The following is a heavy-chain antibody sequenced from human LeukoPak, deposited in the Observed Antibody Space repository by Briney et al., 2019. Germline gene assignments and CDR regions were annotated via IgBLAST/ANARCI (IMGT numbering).Heavy chain of an antibody. V-gene: IGHV3-30-3*01. J-gene: IGHJ4*02. Sequence: GGSLRLSCAASGFTFSSYAMHWVRQAPGKGLEWVAVISYDGSNKYYADSVKGRFTISRDNSKNTLYLQMNSLRAEDTAVYYCARERTDDYYDSSGYLDYWGQGTLVTVSS. CDR3: ARERTDDYYDSSGYLDY. D-gene: IGHD3-22*01. CDR2: ISYDGSNK. CDR1: GFTFSSYA.